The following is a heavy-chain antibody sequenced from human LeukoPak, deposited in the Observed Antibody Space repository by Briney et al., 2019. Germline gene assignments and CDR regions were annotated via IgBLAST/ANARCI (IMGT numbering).Heavy chain of an antibody. D-gene: IGHD5-18*01. CDR2: IYPGDSDT. CDR1: GYSFTSYW. CDR3: ASLERDLAQIQLGAFDI. Sequence: GESLKISCKGSGYSFTSYWIGWVRQLPGKGLEWMGIIYPGDSDTRYSPSFQGQVTISADKSISTAYLQWSSLKASDTAMYYCASLERDLAQIQLGAFDIWGQGTMVTVSS. J-gene: IGHJ3*02. V-gene: IGHV5-51*01.